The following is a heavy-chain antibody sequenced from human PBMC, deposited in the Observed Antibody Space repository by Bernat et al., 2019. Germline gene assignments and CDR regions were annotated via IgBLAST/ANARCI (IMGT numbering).Heavy chain of an antibody. V-gene: IGHV3-15*01. Sequence: EVQLVESGGGLVKPGGSLRLSCAASGFTFSNAWMSWVRQAPGKGLEWVGRIKSKTDGGTTDYAAPVKGRFTISRDDSKNTLYLQMNGLKTEDTAVYYCTTDLVVGARDFDYWGQGTLVTVSS. CDR3: TTDLVVGARDFDY. D-gene: IGHD1-26*01. CDR1: GFTFSNAW. J-gene: IGHJ4*02. CDR2: IKSKTDGGTT.